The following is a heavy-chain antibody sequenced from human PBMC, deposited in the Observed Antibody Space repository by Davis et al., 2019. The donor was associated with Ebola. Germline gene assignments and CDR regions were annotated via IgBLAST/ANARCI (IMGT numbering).Heavy chain of an antibody. D-gene: IGHD3-9*01. CDR3: ARGREIETYYDILTGYYDTPYYFDY. Sequence: GGSLRLSCAASGFTFNIFDMHWVRQAPGRGLEWVAFVRSHGSDDHYADSVKGRFTISRDNSKNTLYLQMNSLRPEDTAVYYCARGREIETYYDILTGYYDTPYYFDYWGQGTLVTVSS. CDR2: VRSHGSDD. J-gene: IGHJ4*02. CDR1: GFTFNIFD. V-gene: IGHV3-30*02.